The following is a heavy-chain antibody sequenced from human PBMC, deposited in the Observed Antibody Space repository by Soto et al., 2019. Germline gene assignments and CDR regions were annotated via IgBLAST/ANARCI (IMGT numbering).Heavy chain of an antibody. CDR2: ISSSGSSV. D-gene: IGHD5-12*01. V-gene: IGHV3-48*03. CDR1: RFTFSTYE. J-gene: IGHJ4*02. Sequence: GGSLRLSCAASRFTFSTYEMHWVRPAPGKGLEWVSCISSSGSSVYYADSVKGRFTTSRDNSRNSLYLQMNSLRDEDTALYYCVRYCSSTLCNGVATRTFDYWGQGALVTVSS. CDR3: VRYCSSTLCNGVATRTFDY.